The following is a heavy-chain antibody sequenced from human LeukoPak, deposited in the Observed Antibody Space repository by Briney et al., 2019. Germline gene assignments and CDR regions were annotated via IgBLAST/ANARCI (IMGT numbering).Heavy chain of an antibody. D-gene: IGHD2-2*01. Sequence: ASVKVSCKASGGTFSSYAISWVRQARGQGLEWMGWIIPIFGTANYAQKFQGRVTITTDESTSTAYMELSSLRSEDTAVYYCARTLGYCSSTSCRFGLDIWGQGTIVTVSS. CDR3: ARTLGYCSSTSCRFGLDI. CDR1: GGTFSSYA. V-gene: IGHV1-69*05. CDR2: IIPIFGTA. J-gene: IGHJ3*02.